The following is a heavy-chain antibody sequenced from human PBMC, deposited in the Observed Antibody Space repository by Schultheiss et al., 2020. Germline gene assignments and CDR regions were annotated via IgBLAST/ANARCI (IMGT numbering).Heavy chain of an antibody. Sequence: GGSLRLSCAASGFNVSRNYMSWVRQAPGKGLEWVSGISWNSGSIGYADSVKGRFTISRDNAKNSLYLQMNSLRAEDTALYYCAKDGRLRALTNDAFDIWGQGKMVTVSS. J-gene: IGHJ3*02. D-gene: IGHD5-12*01. CDR2: ISWNSGSI. CDR1: GFNVSRNY. CDR3: AKDGRLRALTNDAFDI. V-gene: IGHV3-9*01.